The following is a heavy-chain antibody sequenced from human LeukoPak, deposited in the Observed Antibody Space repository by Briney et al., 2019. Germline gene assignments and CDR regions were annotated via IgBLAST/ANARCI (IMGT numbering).Heavy chain of an antibody. V-gene: IGHV3-7*04. CDR3: ARVMITFGGVIVTTFDY. Sequence: GGSMRLSCAASGFTFSSYWMSWVRQAPGKGLEWVANIKQDGSEKYYVDSVKGRFTISRDNAKNSLYLQMNSLRAEGTVVYYCARVMITFGGVIVTTFDYWGQGTLVTVSS. CDR1: GFTFSSYW. CDR2: IKQDGSEK. J-gene: IGHJ4*02. D-gene: IGHD3-16*02.